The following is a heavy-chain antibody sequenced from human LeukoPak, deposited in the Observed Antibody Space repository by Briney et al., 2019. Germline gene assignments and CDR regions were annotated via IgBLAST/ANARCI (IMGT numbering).Heavy chain of an antibody. Sequence: GESLKISCKASGYTFNNYWIGWVRQMPGRGLEWMGMLYPDGPATTYHPSFEGRVTISADKSVTTAYLEWNSLKASDTALYYCVRQGLQSGTYPAYWGPGTLVTVSS. CDR2: LYPDGPAT. CDR1: GYTFNNYW. D-gene: IGHD1-26*01. J-gene: IGHJ4*02. V-gene: IGHV5-51*01. CDR3: VRQGLQSGTYPAY.